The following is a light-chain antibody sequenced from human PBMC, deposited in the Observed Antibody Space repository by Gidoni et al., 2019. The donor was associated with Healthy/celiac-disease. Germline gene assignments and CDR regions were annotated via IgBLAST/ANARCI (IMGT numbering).Light chain of an antibody. CDR3: QQYGSSPRT. J-gene: IGKJ1*01. Sequence: IVLTQSPGTLSLSPGERATLSCRASQSVSSSYLAWYQQKPGQAPRLLIYGASSRATGIPDRFSGSGYGTDFTLTISRLEPEDFAVYYCQQYGSSPRTCGQGTKVEIK. CDR1: QSVSSSY. CDR2: GAS. V-gene: IGKV3-20*01.